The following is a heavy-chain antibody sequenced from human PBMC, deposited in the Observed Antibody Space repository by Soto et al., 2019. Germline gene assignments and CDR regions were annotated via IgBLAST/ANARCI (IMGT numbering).Heavy chain of an antibody. CDR3: AHRRIAAAINAFDI. CDR2: IYWDDDK. D-gene: IGHD6-13*01. Sequence: QITLKESGPTLVKPTQTLTLTCTFSGFSLSTSGVGVGWIRQPPGKALEWLALIYWDDDKRYSPSLKSRLTIANDPSKNQVVLTMTTMDPVDTATYYCAHRRIAAAINAFDIWGQGTMVTVSS. V-gene: IGHV2-5*02. J-gene: IGHJ3*02. CDR1: GFSLSTSGVG.